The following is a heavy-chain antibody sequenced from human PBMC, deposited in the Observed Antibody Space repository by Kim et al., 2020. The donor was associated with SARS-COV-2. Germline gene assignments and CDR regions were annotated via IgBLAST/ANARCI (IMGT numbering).Heavy chain of an antibody. Sequence: GGSLRLSCAASGFSFSSYHMHWVRQSARKGLEWVSAIGAAGDSYYPGTVKGQFTISRDNARNSLYLEMNNLRTGDTAVYYCARGVRGYSSSWFILDYWG. CDR1: GFSFSSYH. D-gene: IGHD6-13*01. CDR2: IGAAGDS. J-gene: IGHJ4*01. CDR3: ARGVRGYSSSWFILDY. V-gene: IGHV3-13*01.